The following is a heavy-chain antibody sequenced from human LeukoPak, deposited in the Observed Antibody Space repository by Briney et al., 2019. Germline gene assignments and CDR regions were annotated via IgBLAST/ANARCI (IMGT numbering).Heavy chain of an antibody. CDR2: IRYDGSNK. J-gene: IGHJ4*02. CDR3: AKSPRPMNYYDSSEVVY. CDR1: GFTFSSYG. Sequence: GGSLRLSCAASGFTFSSYGMHWVRQAPGKGLEWVAFIRYDGSNKNYADSVKGRFTISRDNSKNTLYLQMNSLRAEDTAVYYCAKSPRPMNYYDSSEVVYWGQGTLVTVSS. D-gene: IGHD3-22*01. V-gene: IGHV3-30*02.